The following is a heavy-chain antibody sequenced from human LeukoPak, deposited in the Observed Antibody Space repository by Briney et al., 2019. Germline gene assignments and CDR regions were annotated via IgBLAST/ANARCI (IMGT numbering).Heavy chain of an antibody. Sequence: PSETLSLTCTVPGGSISSYYWSWIRQPAGKGLEWIGYIYYSGSTNYNPSLKSRVTISVDTTKNQFSLKLSSVTAADTGVYYCARQYDSRTYYFDYWGQGTLVTVSS. CDR1: GGSISSYY. CDR3: ARQYDSRTYYFDY. CDR2: IYYSGST. D-gene: IGHD3-22*01. J-gene: IGHJ4*02. V-gene: IGHV4-59*08.